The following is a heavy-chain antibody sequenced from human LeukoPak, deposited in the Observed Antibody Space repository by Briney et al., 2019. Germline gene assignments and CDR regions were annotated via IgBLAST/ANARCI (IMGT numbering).Heavy chain of an antibody. J-gene: IGHJ3*02. CDR2: IIPIFGTA. Sequence: ASVKVSCKASGGTFSGYAISWVRQAPGQGLEWMGGIIPIFGTANYAQKFQGRVTITADKSTSTAYMELSSLRSEDTAVYYCARDYPIYDYVWGSYRYDAFDIWGQGTMVTVSS. D-gene: IGHD3-16*02. CDR1: GGTFSGYA. CDR3: ARDYPIYDYVWGSYRYDAFDI. V-gene: IGHV1-69*06.